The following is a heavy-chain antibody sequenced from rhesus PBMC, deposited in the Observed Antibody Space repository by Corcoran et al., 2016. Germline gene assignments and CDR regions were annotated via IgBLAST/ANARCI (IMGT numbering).Heavy chain of an antibody. V-gene: IGHV3S18*01. J-gene: IGHJ4*01. CDR1: GFNFGGYF. D-gene: IGHD4-23*01. CDR3: VREMNTVTGIDF. CDR2: ISNTGADT. Sequence: EVQLVESGGGLAQPGGSLSHSCAASGFNFGGYFMDWVDQTPGRGLEWVSRISNTGADTNHADSVKGRFTISRDNGKNTLYLQMASLRIEDTAVYYCVREMNTVTGIDFWGQGVLVTVSS.